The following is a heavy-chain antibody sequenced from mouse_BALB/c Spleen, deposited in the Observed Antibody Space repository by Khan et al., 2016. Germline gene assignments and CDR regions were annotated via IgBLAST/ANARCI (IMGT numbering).Heavy chain of an antibody. CDR2: ISYSGSP. J-gene: IGHJ2*01. Sequence: EVQLQESRPGLVKPSQSLSLTCTVTGYSITSDYVWNWIRQFPGDNLEWLGFISYSGSPIYNPSLKSRFSITRDTSKNQFFLQLNSVTTDDTATYYCAVIHYYGYFDYWGQGTTLTVSS. CDR3: AVIHYYGYFDY. V-gene: IGHV3-2*02. CDR1: GYSITSDYV. D-gene: IGHD1-2*01.